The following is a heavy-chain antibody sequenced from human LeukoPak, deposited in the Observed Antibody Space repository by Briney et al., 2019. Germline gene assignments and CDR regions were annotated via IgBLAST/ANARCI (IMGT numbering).Heavy chain of an antibody. D-gene: IGHD2-2*02. CDR1: GGSISSNSFY. CDR3: ARLYGSYTPDY. Sequence: PSETLSLTCSVSGGSISSNSFYWGWIRQPPGKGLEWIGSIYYSGSTFYNSSLESRVSLSVDMSKNQPSLKLSSVTAADTAVYYCARLYGSYTPDYWGQGTLVTVS. J-gene: IGHJ4*02. V-gene: IGHV4-39*01. CDR2: IYYSGST.